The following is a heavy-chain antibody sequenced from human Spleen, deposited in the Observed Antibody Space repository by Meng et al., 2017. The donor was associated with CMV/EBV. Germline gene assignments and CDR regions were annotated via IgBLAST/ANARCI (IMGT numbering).Heavy chain of an antibody. CDR1: GYSFTSYG. D-gene: IGHD1-26*01. J-gene: IGHJ3*02. Sequence: ASVKVSCKPSGYSFTSYGISWVRQAPGQGLEWMGWINPNSGGTDYAQKFQGRVTMTRDTSISTAYMEVRSLRSDDTAVFYCARVPDRRYSGTYYVGDDAFDIWGQGTMVTVSS. CDR3: ARVPDRRYSGTYYVGDDAFDI. V-gene: IGHV1-2*02. CDR2: INPNSGGT.